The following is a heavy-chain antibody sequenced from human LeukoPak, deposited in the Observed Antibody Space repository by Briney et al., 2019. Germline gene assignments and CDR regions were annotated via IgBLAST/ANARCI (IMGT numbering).Heavy chain of an antibody. CDR1: GGSISSYY. D-gene: IGHD2-2*01. CDR2: IYYSGST. Sequence: SETLSFTCTVSGGSISSYYWSWIRQPPGKGLEWIGYIYYSGSTNYNPSLKSRVTISVDRSKNQFSLKLSSVTAADTAVYYCAREEYQLRYFDLWGRGTLVTVSS. CDR3: AREEYQLRYFDL. J-gene: IGHJ2*01. V-gene: IGHV4-59*12.